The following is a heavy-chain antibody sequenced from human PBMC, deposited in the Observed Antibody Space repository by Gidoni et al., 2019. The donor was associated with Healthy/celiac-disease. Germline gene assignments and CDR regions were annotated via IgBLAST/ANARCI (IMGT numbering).Heavy chain of an antibody. V-gene: IGHV3-21*01. J-gene: IGHJ1*01. Sequence: EVQLVASGGGLVKPGGSLRLSCAASGCTFSSYSMNWVRQAPGKGLEWVSSISSSSSYICYADSVKGRFTISRDNAKNSLYLQMNSLRAEDTAVYYCARDESTPYYYYERGGKGFQHWGQGTLVTVSS. D-gene: IGHD3-22*01. CDR1: GCTFSSYS. CDR3: ARDESTPYYYYERGGKGFQH. CDR2: ISSSSSYI.